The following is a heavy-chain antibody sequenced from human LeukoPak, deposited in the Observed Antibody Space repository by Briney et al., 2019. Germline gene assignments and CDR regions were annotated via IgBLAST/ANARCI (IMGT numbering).Heavy chain of an antibody. CDR2: IRGSGVDT. D-gene: IGHD1-26*01. Sequence: GGSLRLSCGASGFTFSDYAMSWVRQAPGKGLEWVSAIRGSGVDTYYADSVKGRFTISRDNSKNTLYLQMDSLRVGDTAVYYCAREGGGSYGVFWGQGSLVTVSS. CDR1: GFTFSDYA. CDR3: AREGGGSYGVF. J-gene: IGHJ4*02. V-gene: IGHV3-23*01.